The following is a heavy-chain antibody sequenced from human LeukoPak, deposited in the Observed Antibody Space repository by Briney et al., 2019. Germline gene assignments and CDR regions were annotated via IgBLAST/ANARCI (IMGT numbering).Heavy chain of an antibody. D-gene: IGHD2-2*02. CDR3: AKHYNSFLYCSSTTCYMDFDY. V-gene: IGHV3-48*03. J-gene: IGHJ4*02. CDR1: GFTFSSYE. CDR2: ISSSGSTK. Sequence: GGSLRLSCAASGFTFSSYEMNWVRQAPGKGLEWVSYISSSGSTKYYADSVKGRFTISRDNAKDTLYLQMNSLRAEDTAVYFCAKHYNSFLYCSSTTCYMDFDYWGQGTLVTVSS.